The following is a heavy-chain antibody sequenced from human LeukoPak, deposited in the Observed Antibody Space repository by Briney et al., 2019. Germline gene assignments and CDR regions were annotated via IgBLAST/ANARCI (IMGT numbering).Heavy chain of an antibody. CDR1: GGSISGSNYY. J-gene: IGHJ6*03. CDR3: ARVFDSGSQAYFYYMDV. D-gene: IGHD3-10*01. V-gene: IGHV4-61*01. Sequence: PSETLSLTCTVSGGSISGSNYYWSWIRQPPGKGLEWIGYIYSSGSTNYNPSLKSRVTMSVDTSKNQFSLKVSSVTAADTAVYYCARVFDSGSQAYFYYMDVWGKGTTVTIFS. CDR2: IYSSGST.